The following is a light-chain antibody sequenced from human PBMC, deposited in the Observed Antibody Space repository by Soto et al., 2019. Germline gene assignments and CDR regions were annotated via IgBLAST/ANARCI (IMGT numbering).Light chain of an antibody. Sequence: DIVMTQSPDSLAVSLGERATINCKSSRSVIYSANNKNCLAWYQQKPGQPPKLLIYWASTRESGVPDRFSGGGSGTDFTLTISGLQAEDVAVYYCQQYCVRPWTFGQGTKVDI. CDR1: RSVIYSANNKNC. V-gene: IGKV4-1*01. CDR3: QQYCVRPWT. J-gene: IGKJ1*01. CDR2: WAS.